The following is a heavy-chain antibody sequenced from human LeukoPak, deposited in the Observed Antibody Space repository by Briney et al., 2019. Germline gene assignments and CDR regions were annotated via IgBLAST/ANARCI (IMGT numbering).Heavy chain of an antibody. CDR3: ARVDGYSGYDSYYGMDV. CDR2: INSDGSST. V-gene: IGHV3-74*01. Sequence: PGGSLRLSCAASGFTFSSYWLRWVRQAPGKGLVWVSRINSDGSSTRYADSVKGRFTISRDNAKNTLYLQMNSLRAEDTAVYYCARVDGYSGYDSYYGMDVWGQGTTVTVSS. CDR1: GFTFSSYW. D-gene: IGHD5-12*01. J-gene: IGHJ6*02.